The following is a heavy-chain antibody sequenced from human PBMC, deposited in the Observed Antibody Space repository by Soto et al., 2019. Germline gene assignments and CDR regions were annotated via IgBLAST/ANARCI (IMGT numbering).Heavy chain of an antibody. J-gene: IGHJ5*02. CDR3: AHRRGIAAAGFNWFDP. V-gene: IGHV2-5*02. Sequence: QITLKESGPTLVKPTQTLTLTCTFSGFSLSTSGVGVGWIRQPPGKALEWLALIYGDDDKRYSPSLKSRLTIHKAPSKNPVVLTRTNMDPVDTATYYRAHRRGIAAAGFNWFDPWGQGSLVTVSA. CDR2: IYGDDDK. CDR1: GFSLSTSGVG. D-gene: IGHD6-13*01.